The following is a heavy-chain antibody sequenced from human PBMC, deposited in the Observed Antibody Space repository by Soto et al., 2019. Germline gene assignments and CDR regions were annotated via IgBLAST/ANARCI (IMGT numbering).Heavy chain of an antibody. CDR2: IYYSGST. J-gene: IGHJ4*02. D-gene: IGHD3-3*01. V-gene: IGHV4-39*01. CDR1: GGSISSSSYY. CDR3: ASGGDDFWSGYYSFDY. Sequence: SETLSLTCTVSGGSISSSSYYWGWIRQPPGKGLEWIGSIYYSGSTYYNPSLKSRVTISVDTSKNQFSLKLSSVTAADTAVYYCASGGDDFWSGYYSFDYWGQGTLVTVSS.